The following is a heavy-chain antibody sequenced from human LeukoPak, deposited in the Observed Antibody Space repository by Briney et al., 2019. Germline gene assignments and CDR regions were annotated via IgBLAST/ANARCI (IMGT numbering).Heavy chain of an antibody. CDR1: GYTFTGYY. D-gene: IGHD6-13*01. V-gene: IGHV1-2*02. CDR2: INPNSGGT. CDR3: AIWGYSSSWSYYYGMDV. J-gene: IGHJ6*02. Sequence: GASVKVSCKASGYTFTGYYMHWVRQAPGQGLEWMGWINPNSGGTNYAQKFKGRVTMTRDTSISTAYMELSRLRSDDTAVYYCAIWGYSSSWSYYYGMDVWGQGATVTVSS.